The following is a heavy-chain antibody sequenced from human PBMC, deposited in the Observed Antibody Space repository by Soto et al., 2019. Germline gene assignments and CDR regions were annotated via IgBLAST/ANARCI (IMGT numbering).Heavy chain of an antibody. CDR1: SGSISSSNW. D-gene: IGHD3-9*01. J-gene: IGHJ3*02. CDR3: ARVIRGLVSSAFDI. V-gene: IGHV4-4*02. Sequence: SETLSLTCAVSSGSISSSNWWSWVRQPPGKGLEWIGEIYHSGSTNYNPSLKSRVTISVDKSKNQFSLKLSSVTAADTAVYYCARVIRGLVSSAFDIWGQGTMVTVSS. CDR2: IYHSGST.